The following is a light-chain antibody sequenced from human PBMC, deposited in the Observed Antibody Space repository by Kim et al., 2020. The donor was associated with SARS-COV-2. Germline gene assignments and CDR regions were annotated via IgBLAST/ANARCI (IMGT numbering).Light chain of an antibody. CDR3: CSYAGSSSLV. CDR2: EVN. Sequence: GPSITISCTGPSSDVGRYNLVSWYQQHPGKAPKLMIYEVNKRPSGVSNRFSGSKSGNTASLTISGLQAEDEADYFCCSYAGSSSLVFGGGTQLTVL. CDR1: SSDVGRYNL. J-gene: IGLJ2*01. V-gene: IGLV2-23*02.